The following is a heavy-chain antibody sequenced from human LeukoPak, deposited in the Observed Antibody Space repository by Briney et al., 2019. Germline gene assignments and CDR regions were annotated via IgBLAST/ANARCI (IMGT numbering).Heavy chain of an antibody. Sequence: GASVKVSCKVSGYTLTELSMHWVRQAPGQGLEWMGIINPSGGSTSYAQKFQGRVTMTRDTSTSTVYMELSSLRSEDTAVYYCATTTVVNVWCLYWGQGTLVTVSS. CDR3: ATTTVVNVWCLY. V-gene: IGHV1-46*01. CDR1: GYTLTELS. CDR2: INPSGGST. J-gene: IGHJ4*02. D-gene: IGHD4-23*01.